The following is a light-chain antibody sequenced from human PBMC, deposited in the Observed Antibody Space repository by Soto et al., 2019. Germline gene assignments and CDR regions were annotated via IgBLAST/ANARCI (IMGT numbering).Light chain of an antibody. CDR3: QPYVAYPWT. CDR2: KAS. CDR1: QSVGSW. V-gene: IGKV1-5*03. J-gene: IGKJ2*02. Sequence: DIQMTQSPSTLSASVGDRVTITCRASQSVGSWLAWYQQKPGKAPKYLIYKASILESGVPSRFSGRGSWTELTLTISSLQPDDFATYYCQPYVAYPWTFGQGTKLDFK.